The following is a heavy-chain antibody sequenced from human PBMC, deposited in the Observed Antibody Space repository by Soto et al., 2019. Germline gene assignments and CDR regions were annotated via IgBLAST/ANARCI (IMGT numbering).Heavy chain of an antibody. CDR1: GYTFTSYG. CDR3: ARVQSGYDFAY. J-gene: IGHJ4*02. CDR2: ISANNGNT. V-gene: IGHV1-18*01. Sequence: QVQLVQSGAEVKKPGASVKVSYKASGYTFTSYGINWVRQAPRQGLEWMGWISANNGNTHYAQKLQGRVTMTTDTSTSTAYMELRSLRSDDTAVYYCARVQSGYDFAYWGQGTLVTVSS. D-gene: IGHD5-12*01.